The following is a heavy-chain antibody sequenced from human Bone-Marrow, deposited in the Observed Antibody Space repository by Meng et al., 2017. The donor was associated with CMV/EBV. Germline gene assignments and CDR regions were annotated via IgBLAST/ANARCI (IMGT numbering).Heavy chain of an antibody. V-gene: IGHV3-64*02. D-gene: IGHD1-26*01. Sequence: GGSLRLSCAASGFTFSSYAMHWVRQAPGRGLEYVSAIGSDGSSTSYADSVKGRFTISRDNSKNTLFLQMGSLRAEDMAVYYCARGWDYWYFDLWGRGTRVTVSS. J-gene: IGHJ2*01. CDR1: GFTFSSYA. CDR3: ARGWDYWYFDL. CDR2: IGSDGSST.